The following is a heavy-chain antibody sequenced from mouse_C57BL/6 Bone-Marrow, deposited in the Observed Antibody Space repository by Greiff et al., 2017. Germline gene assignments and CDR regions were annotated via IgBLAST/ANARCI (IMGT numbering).Heavy chain of an antibody. V-gene: IGHV1-18*01. CDR3: ARYDDYGAWFAY. Sequence: VQLQQSGPELVKPGASVKIPCKASGYTFTDYNMDWVKQSHGKSLEWIGDINPNHGGTIYNQKFKGKATLTVDKSSSTAYMELRSLTSEDTAVYYCARYDDYGAWFAYWGQGTLVTVAA. CDR2: INPNHGGT. J-gene: IGHJ3*01. D-gene: IGHD2-4*01. CDR1: GYTFTDYN.